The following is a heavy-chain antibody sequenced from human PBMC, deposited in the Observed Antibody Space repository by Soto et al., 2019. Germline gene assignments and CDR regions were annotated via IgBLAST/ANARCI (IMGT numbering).Heavy chain of an antibody. Sequence: GGSLRLSCAASGFPFSIYWMHLVRQSPGKGLVWVSRINSDGSSTSYADSVKGRFTISRDNAKNTLYLQMNSLRAEDTAVYYCTPARPSGRDNQIFAYWGQGTLVTVSS. CDR1: GFPFSIYW. CDR2: INSDGSST. J-gene: IGHJ4*02. CDR3: TPARPSGRDNQIFAY. D-gene: IGHD6-6*01. V-gene: IGHV3-74*01.